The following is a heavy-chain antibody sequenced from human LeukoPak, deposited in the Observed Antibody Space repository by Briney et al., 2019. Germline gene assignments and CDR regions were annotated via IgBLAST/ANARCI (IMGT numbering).Heavy chain of an antibody. D-gene: IGHD2-15*01. CDR3: AIVTSILSDDFDP. CDR2: FDPEDGET. V-gene: IGHV1-24*01. CDR1: GYTLTELS. Sequence: ASVKVSCKVSGYTLTELSVHWVRQAPGKGLEWMGGFDPEDGETIYAQKFQGRVTMTEDTSTDTAYMELSSLRSDDTAVYYCAIVTSILSDDFDPWGQGTLVTVSS. J-gene: IGHJ5*02.